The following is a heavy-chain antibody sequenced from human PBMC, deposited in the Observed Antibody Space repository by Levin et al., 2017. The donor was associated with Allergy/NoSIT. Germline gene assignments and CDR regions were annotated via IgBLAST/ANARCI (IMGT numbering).Heavy chain of an antibody. CDR2: IDTNTGNP. CDR3: ARRFWTGGGGDPFDP. Sequence: GESLKLSCKASGYTFSSHGMNWLRQAPGQGLEWMGWIDTNTGNPTYAQGFTGRFVFSLDTSVSTAYLQISDLRAEDTAVYYCARRFWTGGGGDPFDPWGQGTLVTVSS. J-gene: IGHJ5*02. CDR1: GYTFSSHG. V-gene: IGHV7-4-1*02. D-gene: IGHD2-21*01.